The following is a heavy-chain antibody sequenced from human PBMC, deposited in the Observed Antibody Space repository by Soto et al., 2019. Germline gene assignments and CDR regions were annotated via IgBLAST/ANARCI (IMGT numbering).Heavy chain of an antibody. V-gene: IGHV1-18*01. J-gene: IGHJ6*02. CDR3: ARGGYSSGWYKNYGMDV. CDR1: GYTFTSYG. CDR2: ISAYNGNT. D-gene: IGHD6-19*01. Sequence: ASVKVSCKASGYTFTSYGISWVRQAPGQGLEWMGWISAYNGNTNYAQKLQGRVTMTTDTSTSTAYMELRSLRSDDTAVYYCARGGYSSGWYKNYGMDVWGQGTTVTVSS.